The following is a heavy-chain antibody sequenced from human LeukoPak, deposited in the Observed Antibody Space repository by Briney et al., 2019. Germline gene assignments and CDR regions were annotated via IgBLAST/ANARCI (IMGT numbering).Heavy chain of an antibody. CDR1: GGSISSGGYY. Sequence: PSETLSLTCTVSGGSISSGGYYWSWIRQPPGKGLEWIGYIYHSGSTYYNPSLKSRVTISVDRSKNQFSLKLSSVTAADTAVYYCARVSEGTMVRGNWFDPWGQGTLVTVSS. CDR2: IYHSGST. D-gene: IGHD3-10*01. J-gene: IGHJ5*02. CDR3: ARVSEGTMVRGNWFDP. V-gene: IGHV4-30-2*01.